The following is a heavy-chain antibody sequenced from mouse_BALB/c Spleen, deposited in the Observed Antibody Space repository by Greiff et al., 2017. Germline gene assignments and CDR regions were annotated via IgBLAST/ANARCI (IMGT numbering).Heavy chain of an antibody. D-gene: IGHD2-3*01. Sequence: EVNVVESGGGLVQPGESLKLSCESNEYEFPSHDMSWVRKTPEKRLELVAAINSDGGSTYYPATMERRFIISRDNTKKTLYLQMSSLRSDDTALYYCARHGDGYYGGFAYWGQGTLVTVSA. J-gene: IGHJ3*01. V-gene: IGHV5-2*01. CDR3: ARHGDGYYGGFAY. CDR1: EYEFPSHD. CDR2: INSDGGST.